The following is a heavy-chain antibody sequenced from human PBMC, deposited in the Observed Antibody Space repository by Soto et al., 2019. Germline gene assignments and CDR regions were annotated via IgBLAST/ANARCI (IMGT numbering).Heavy chain of an antibody. CDR1: GYTFTSYD. CDR2: MNPNSGNT. Sequence: ASVKVSCKASGYTFTSYDINWVRQATGQGLEWMGWMNPNSGNTGSAQKFQGGVTMTRDTSISTAYMELSSLRSEDTAVYYCARQWELSGYYYGMDVWGQGTTVTVSS. J-gene: IGHJ6*02. D-gene: IGHD1-26*01. V-gene: IGHV1-8*01. CDR3: ARQWELSGYYYGMDV.